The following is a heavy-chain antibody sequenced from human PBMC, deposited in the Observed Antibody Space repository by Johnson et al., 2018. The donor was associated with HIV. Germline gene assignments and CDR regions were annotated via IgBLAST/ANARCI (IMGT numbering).Heavy chain of an antibody. Sequence: QVQVVESGGGVVQPGRSLRPSCVASGFTFSTYGMHWVRQAPGKGLEWVAAICYDGSNKYYADSVTGRLTISRDNSKNTLYLQMNSLRAEDTAVYYCAKWGSMRATSAFDIWGQGTMVTVSS. CDR3: AKWGSMRATSAFDI. J-gene: IGHJ3*02. CDR2: ICYDGSNK. V-gene: IGHV3-33*06. CDR1: GFTFSTYG. D-gene: IGHD1-26*01.